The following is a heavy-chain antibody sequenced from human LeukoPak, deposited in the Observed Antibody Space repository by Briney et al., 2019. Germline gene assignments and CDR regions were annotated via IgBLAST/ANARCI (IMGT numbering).Heavy chain of an antibody. J-gene: IGHJ6*02. CDR2: KNPNSGRT. Sequence: ASVTVSCKASGYTFTIYDINWVRQAPGQGLEWMGWKNPNSGRTGFAQKFQGRLTMTTNTSISTAYMELSSLTSEDTAVYYCARGPVSTHGMDVWGQGTTVTVSS. CDR1: GYTFTIYD. D-gene: IGHD2-2*01. V-gene: IGHV1-8*01. CDR3: ARGPVSTHGMDV.